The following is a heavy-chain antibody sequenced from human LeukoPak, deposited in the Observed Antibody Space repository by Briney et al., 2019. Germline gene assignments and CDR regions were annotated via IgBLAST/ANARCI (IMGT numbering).Heavy chain of an antibody. CDR1: GGSLSSGDYY. D-gene: IGHD3-10*01. V-gene: IGHV4-30-4*01. CDR3: ARVGYGSGSYYPDY. CDR2: IYYSGST. Sequence: SETLSLTCTVSGGSLSSGDYYWSWIRQPPGKGLEWIGYIYYSGSTYYNPSLKSRVTISVDTSKNQFSLKLSSVTAADTAVYYCARVGYGSGSYYPDYWGQGTLVTVSS. J-gene: IGHJ4*02.